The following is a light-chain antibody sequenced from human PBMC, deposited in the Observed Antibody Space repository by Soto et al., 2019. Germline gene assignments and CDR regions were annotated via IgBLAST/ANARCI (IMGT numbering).Light chain of an antibody. Sequence: DIPMTQSPSTLSASVGDRVTITCRASQSIGSWLAWYQQKPGKDPKLLIYKASSFESGVPSRFSGSGSGTELTLTIISLQPDDFSSSYCQQYGSYSPLTFGQGTKVEIK. V-gene: IGKV1-5*03. CDR3: QQYGSYSPLT. CDR2: KAS. CDR1: QSIGSW. J-gene: IGKJ1*01.